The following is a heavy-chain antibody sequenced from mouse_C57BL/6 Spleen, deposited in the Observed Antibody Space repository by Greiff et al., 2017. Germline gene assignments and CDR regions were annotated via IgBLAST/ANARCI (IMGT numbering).Heavy chain of an antibody. V-gene: IGHV5-6*01. J-gene: IGHJ4*01. CDR1: GFTFSSYG. CDR2: ISSGGSYT. Sequence: EVQRVESGGDLVKPGGSLKLSCAASGFTFSSYGMSWVRQTPDKRLEWVATISSGGSYTYYPDSVKGRFTISRDNAKNTLYLQMSSLKSEDTAMYYCARQDYYYGMDYWGQGTSVTVSS. CDR3: ARQDYYYGMDY.